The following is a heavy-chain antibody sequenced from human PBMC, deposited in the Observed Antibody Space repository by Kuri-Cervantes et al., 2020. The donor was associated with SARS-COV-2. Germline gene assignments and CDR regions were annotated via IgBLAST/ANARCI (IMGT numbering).Heavy chain of an antibody. J-gene: IGHJ6*02. CDR3: ARLTESYYYYYGMDV. Sequence: ESLKISCAVYGGSFSDYYWSWVRQPPGKGLEWIGEINHSGNTNYDPSLKSRVTISIDTSKNQFSLKLSSVTAADTAVYYCARLTESYYYYYGMDVWGQGTTVTVSS. CDR2: INHSGNT. CDR1: GGSFSDYY. D-gene: IGHD3-10*01. V-gene: IGHV4-34*01.